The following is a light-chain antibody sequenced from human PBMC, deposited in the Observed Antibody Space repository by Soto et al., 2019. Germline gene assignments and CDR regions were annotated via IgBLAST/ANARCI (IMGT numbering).Light chain of an antibody. Sequence: QCALTQPASVSGSPGPSITISCTGTGSDIGGYKYVSWYQQHPGKAPKLMIYEVSNRPSGVSNRFSGSKYGNTASLTISGLQAEDEADYYCSSYTSSRTVVFGGGTKLTVL. V-gene: IGLV2-14*01. CDR2: EVS. CDR3: SSYTSSRTVV. CDR1: GSDIGGYKY. J-gene: IGLJ2*01.